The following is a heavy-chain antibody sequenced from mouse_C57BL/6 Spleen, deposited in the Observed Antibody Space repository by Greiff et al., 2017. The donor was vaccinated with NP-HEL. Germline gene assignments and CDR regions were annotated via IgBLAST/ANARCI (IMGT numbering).Heavy chain of an antibody. J-gene: IGHJ3*01. Sequence: VKLMESGPGLVAPSQSLSITCTVSGFSLTSYGVDWVRQSPGKGLEWLGVIWGVGSTNYNSALKSRLSIRKDNSKSQVFLKMNRRQTDDTAMYYCASGATRFAYWGQGTLVTVSA. CDR3: ASGATRFAY. V-gene: IGHV2-6*01. D-gene: IGHD1-1*01. CDR2: IWGVGST. CDR1: GFSLTSYG.